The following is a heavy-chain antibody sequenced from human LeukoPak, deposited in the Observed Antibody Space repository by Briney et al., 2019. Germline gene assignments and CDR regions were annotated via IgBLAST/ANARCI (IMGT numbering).Heavy chain of an antibody. CDR2: TYYRSKWYN. CDR1: GDSVSSNSAA. Sequence: SQTLSLTCAISGDSVSSNSAAWNWIRQSPSRGLAWIGRTYYRSKWYNYYAVSVKSRITINPDISKNQFSLQLNSVTPEDTAVYYCARAAPYWSGGSCSPLFDYWGQGTLVTVSS. J-gene: IGHJ4*02. D-gene: IGHD2-15*01. CDR3: ARAAPYWSGGSCSPLFDY. V-gene: IGHV6-1*01.